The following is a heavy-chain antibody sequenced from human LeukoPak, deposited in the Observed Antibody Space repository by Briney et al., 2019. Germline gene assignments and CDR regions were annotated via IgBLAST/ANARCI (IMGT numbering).Heavy chain of an antibody. J-gene: IGHJ3*02. V-gene: IGHV4-59*01. CDR3: ATNRGYCSSTSCNLDAFDI. CDR1: GFTFSDYY. CDR2: IYYSGST. Sequence: LRLSCAASGFTFSDYYMSWIRQPPGKGLEWIGYIYYSGSTNYNPSLKSRVTISVDTSKNQFSLKLSSVTAADTAVYYCATNRGYCSSTSCNLDAFDIWGQGTMVTVSS. D-gene: IGHD2-2*01.